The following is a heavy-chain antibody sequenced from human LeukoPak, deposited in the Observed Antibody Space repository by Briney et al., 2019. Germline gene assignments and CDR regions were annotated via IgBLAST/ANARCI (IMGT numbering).Heavy chain of an antibody. D-gene: IGHD6-13*01. CDR2: INHSGST. CDR3: ARGKQPGYSSSWYNWFDP. Sequence: SETLSLTCAVYGGSFSGYYWSWIRQPPGKGLEWIGEINHSGSTNYNPSLKSRVTISVDTSKNQFPLKLSSVTAADTAVYYCARGKQPGYSSSWYNWFDPWGQGTLVTVSS. CDR1: GGSFSGYY. J-gene: IGHJ5*02. V-gene: IGHV4-34*01.